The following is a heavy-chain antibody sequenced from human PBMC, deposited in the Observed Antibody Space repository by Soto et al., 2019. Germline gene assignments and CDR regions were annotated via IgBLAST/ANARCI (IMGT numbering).Heavy chain of an antibody. J-gene: IGHJ4*02. Sequence: PGGSLRLSCAASGFTFSSYAMSWVRQAPGKGLEWVSGIGASGDGTYSADSVKGRFIISRDNSKNTLHLQMNSLRAEDTAVYYCAVRKTGSYFDYWGQGTLVTVSS. CDR3: AVRKTGSYFDY. CDR2: IGASGDGT. D-gene: IGHD1-26*01. V-gene: IGHV3-23*01. CDR1: GFTFSSYA.